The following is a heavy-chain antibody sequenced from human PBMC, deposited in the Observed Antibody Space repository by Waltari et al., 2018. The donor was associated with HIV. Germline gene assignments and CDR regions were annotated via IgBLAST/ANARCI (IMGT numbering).Heavy chain of an antibody. Sequence: EVQLVESGGGLVQPGGSLRLSCAASGFTFSSSWVHWVRQDPGKGLVWVSDINIDGTNIKYADSVKGRFTISRDNAKNTLFLQMKNLGAEDTAVYYCARGFPLLDYWGQGTLVTVSS. D-gene: IGHD3-10*01. J-gene: IGHJ4*02. V-gene: IGHV3-74*03. CDR2: INIDGTNI. CDR3: ARGFPLLDY. CDR1: GFTFSSSW.